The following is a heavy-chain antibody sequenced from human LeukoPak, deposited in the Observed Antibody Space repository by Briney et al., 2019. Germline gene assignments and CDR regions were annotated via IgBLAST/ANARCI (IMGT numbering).Heavy chain of an antibody. Sequence: GGSLRLSCAASVFTFSSYAMSWVRQAPWKGLEWVLAISGSGGSTYYTDSVKGRFTISRDSSKNTLYLQMNSLRAEDTAVYYCAKERDGAYFDYWGQGTLVTVSS. D-gene: IGHD1-26*01. CDR2: ISGSGGST. J-gene: IGHJ4*02. CDR3: AKERDGAYFDY. CDR1: VFTFSSYA. V-gene: IGHV3-23*01.